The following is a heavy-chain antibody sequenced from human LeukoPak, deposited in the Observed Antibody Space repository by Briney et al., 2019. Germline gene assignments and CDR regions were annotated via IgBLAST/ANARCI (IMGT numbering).Heavy chain of an antibody. CDR3: ASVTMVVSRSEAGAFDI. CDR2: ISAYNGNT. Sequence: GASVKVSCKASGYTFTSYGISWVRQAPGQGLEWMGWISAYNGNTNYAQKLQGRVTMTTDTSMSTAYMELRSLRSDDTAVYYCASVTMVVSRSEAGAFDIWGQGTLVTVSS. CDR1: GYTFTSYG. V-gene: IGHV1-18*01. D-gene: IGHD5/OR15-5a*01. J-gene: IGHJ3*02.